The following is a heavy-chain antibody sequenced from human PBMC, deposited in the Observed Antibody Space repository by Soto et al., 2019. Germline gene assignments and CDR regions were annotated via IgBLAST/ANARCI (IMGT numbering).Heavy chain of an antibody. V-gene: IGHV1-3*01. D-gene: IGHD5-18*01. CDR2: INAGNGNT. Sequence: QVPLVQSGAEVKKPGASVKVSCKASGYTFISYAMNWVRQAPGQRLEWMGWINAGNGNTKYSQKFQGRVTITRDTSASTGYMELSSLRSEDTAVYYCARDPGYSYGYNWGQGTLVTVSS. CDR3: ARDPGYSYGYN. J-gene: IGHJ4*02. CDR1: GYTFISYA.